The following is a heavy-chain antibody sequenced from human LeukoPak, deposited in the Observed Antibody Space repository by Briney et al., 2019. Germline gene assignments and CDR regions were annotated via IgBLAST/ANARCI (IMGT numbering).Heavy chain of an antibody. CDR1: GLTLVDYA. Sequence: KTGGSLRPSCTPSGLTLVDYAISWGRQAPREGLEWGGFIRSKAYGGTTEYAASVKGRFTISRADSKSIAYLQMNSLKPEDTAVYYCTRDFPEVEMATPLSKYWGQGTLVTVSS. J-gene: IGHJ4*02. V-gene: IGHV3-49*04. D-gene: IGHD5-24*01. CDR2: IRSKAYGGTT. CDR3: TRDFPEVEMATPLSKY.